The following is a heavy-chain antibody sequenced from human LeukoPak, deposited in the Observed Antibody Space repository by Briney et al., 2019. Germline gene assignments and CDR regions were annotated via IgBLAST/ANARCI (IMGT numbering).Heavy chain of an antibody. Sequence: SETLSLTCTVSGGSISSYYGSWIRQPAGKGLEWIGRIYTSGSTNYNPSLKSRVTMSVDTSKNQFSLKLSSVTAADTAVYYCARDAPRYYYDSSGYYYQLYFDYWGQGTLVTVSS. CDR3: ARDAPRYYYDSSGYYYQLYFDY. D-gene: IGHD3-22*01. CDR2: IYTSGST. V-gene: IGHV4-4*07. CDR1: GGSISSYY. J-gene: IGHJ4*02.